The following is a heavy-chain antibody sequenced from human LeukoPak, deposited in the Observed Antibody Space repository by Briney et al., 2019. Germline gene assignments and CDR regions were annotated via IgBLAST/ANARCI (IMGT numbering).Heavy chain of an antibody. D-gene: IGHD3-10*01. CDR3: ARVKVLWFGELLMYYYGMDV. J-gene: IGHJ6*02. Sequence: PSETLSLTCAVYGGSFSGYYWSWIRQPPGKGLEWIGEINHSGSTNYNPSLKSRVTISVDTSKNQFFLKLSSVTAADTAVYYCARVKVLWFGELLMYYYGMDVWGQGTTVTVSS. CDR2: INHSGST. CDR1: GGSFSGYY. V-gene: IGHV4-34*01.